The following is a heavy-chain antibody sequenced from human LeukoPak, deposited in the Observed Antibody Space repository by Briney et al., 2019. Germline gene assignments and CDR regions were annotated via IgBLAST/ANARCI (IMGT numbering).Heavy chain of an antibody. D-gene: IGHD6-6*01. CDR3: ARRIAARPRGWFDP. V-gene: IGHV4-34*01. CDR1: GGSFSGYY. CDR2: INHSGST. J-gene: IGHJ5*02. Sequence: SETLSLTCAVYGGSFSGYYWSWIRQPPGKGLEWIGEINHSGSTNYNPSLKSRVTISVETSKNQFSLKLSSVTAADTAVYYCARRIAARPRGWFDPWGQGTLVTVSS.